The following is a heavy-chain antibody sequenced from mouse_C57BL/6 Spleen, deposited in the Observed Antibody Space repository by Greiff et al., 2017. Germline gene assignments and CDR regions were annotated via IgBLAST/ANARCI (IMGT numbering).Heavy chain of an antibody. CDR2: IYPRSGNT. D-gene: IGHD2-3*01. CDR3: ARERLLEDYAMDY. Sequence: QVQLKESGAELARPGASVKLSCKASGYTFTSYGISWVRQRPGQGLEWVGEIYPRSGNTYYNEKFKGKATLTADKSSSTAYMELRSLTSEDSAVYFCARERLLEDYAMDYWGQGTSVTVSS. CDR1: GYTFTSYG. J-gene: IGHJ4*01. V-gene: IGHV1-81*01.